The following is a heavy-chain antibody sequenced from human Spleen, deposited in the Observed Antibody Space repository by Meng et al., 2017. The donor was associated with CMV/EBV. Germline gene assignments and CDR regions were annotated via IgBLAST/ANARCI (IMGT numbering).Heavy chain of an antibody. Sequence: SETLSLTCTVSSAPMTTSTYYWGWIRQTPGRGLEWIGYIYYSGSTNYNPSLKSRFTISVDTSKIQFSLKLSSVTAADTAVYYCARDRGSGWYGYYYYYGMDVWGQGTTVTVSS. CDR1: SAPMTTSTYY. V-gene: IGHV4-61*01. CDR2: IYYSGST. D-gene: IGHD6-19*01. CDR3: ARDRGSGWYGYYYYYGMDV. J-gene: IGHJ6*02.